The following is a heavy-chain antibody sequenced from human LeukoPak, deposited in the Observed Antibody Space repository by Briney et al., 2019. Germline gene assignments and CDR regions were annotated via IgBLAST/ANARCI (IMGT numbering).Heavy chain of an antibody. CDR2: ISAYNGNT. D-gene: IGHD1-26*01. Sequence: GASVKVSCKASGGTFSSYAISWVRQAPGQGLEWMGWISAYNGNTNYAQKLQGRVTMTTDTSTSTAYMELRSLRSDDTAVYYCAREDSGSYEYWGQGTLVTVSS. V-gene: IGHV1-18*01. CDR3: AREDSGSYEY. CDR1: GGTFSSYA. J-gene: IGHJ4*02.